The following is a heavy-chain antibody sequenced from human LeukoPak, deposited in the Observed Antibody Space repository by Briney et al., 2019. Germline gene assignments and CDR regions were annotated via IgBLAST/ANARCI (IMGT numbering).Heavy chain of an antibody. CDR2: ISSSSSYI. CDR3: ARGGKGYSYGQRLDY. CDR1: GFTFSSYS. D-gene: IGHD5-18*01. J-gene: IGHJ4*02. Sequence: GGSLRLSCAASGFTFSSYSMNWVRQAPGKGLEWVSSISSSSSYIYHADSVKGRFTISRDNAKNSLYLQMNSLRAEDTAVYYCARGGKGYSYGQRLDYWGQGTLVTVSS. V-gene: IGHV3-21*01.